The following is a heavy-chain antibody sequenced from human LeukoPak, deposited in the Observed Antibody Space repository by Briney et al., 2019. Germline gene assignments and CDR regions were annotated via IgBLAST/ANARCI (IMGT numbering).Heavy chain of an antibody. Sequence: SETLSLTFTVSCCSISNSSFYWGLIPPPPRKGLELIGSIYYSGSTYYNPSLKSRVTISVDTSKNQFSLKLSSVTAADTAVYYCARLSVWPPPALGFDYWGQGTLVTVSS. CDR2: IYYSGST. CDR3: ARLSVWPPPALGFDY. J-gene: IGHJ4*02. CDR1: CCSISNSSFY. D-gene: IGHD3-16*01. V-gene: IGHV4-39*01.